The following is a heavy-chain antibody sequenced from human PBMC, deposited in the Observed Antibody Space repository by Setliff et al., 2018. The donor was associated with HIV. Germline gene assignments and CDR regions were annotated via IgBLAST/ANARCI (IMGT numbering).Heavy chain of an antibody. Sequence: VKVSCKASGYTFTSYALHWVRQAPGQGLEWMGRINPNSSGTNYAQKFQGRVTMTRDTSTSTVYMELSSLRSEDTAVYYCARGPWIQLWSSELDAFDIWGQGTMVTVSS. CDR3: ARGPWIQLWSSELDAFDI. CDR2: INPNSSGT. CDR1: GYTFTSYA. J-gene: IGHJ3*02. D-gene: IGHD5-18*01. V-gene: IGHV1-2*06.